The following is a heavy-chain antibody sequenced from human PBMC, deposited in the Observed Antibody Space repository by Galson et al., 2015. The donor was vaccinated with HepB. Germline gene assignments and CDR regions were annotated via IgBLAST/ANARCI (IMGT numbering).Heavy chain of an antibody. CDR1: GFSVSTHG. CDR2: MWSDGRNE. D-gene: IGHD2/OR15-2a*01. J-gene: IGHJ4*02. V-gene: IGHV3-33*02. Sequence: SLRLSCAASGFSVSTHGMHWARQAPGKGLEWVAGMWSDGRNENYADSVKGRFTISRDTSTNTLFLQMHSLRVEDTAVYYCARDLAFWSLHCGGQGTLVTVSS. CDR3: ARDLAFWSLHC.